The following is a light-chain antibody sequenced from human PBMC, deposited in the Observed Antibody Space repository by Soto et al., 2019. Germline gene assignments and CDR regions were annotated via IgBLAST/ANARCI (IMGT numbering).Light chain of an antibody. J-gene: IGLJ2*01. V-gene: IGLV1-47*01. CDR2: RNN. Sequence: QSVLTQPPSASGTPGRRVTISCSGRTSNIGSNHVYWYQQLPGTAPKLLIYRNNQRPSGVPDRFSGSKSGTSASLAFSGLRTEDEADYYCDTWDDSLVVFGGGTKLTVL. CDR1: TSNIGSNH. CDR3: DTWDDSLVV.